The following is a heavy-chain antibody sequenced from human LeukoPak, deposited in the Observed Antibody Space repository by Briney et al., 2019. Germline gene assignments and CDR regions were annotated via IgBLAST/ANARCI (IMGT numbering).Heavy chain of an antibody. J-gene: IGHJ4*02. CDR3: ARAVDQDFDY. CDR1: GFSITDYF. D-gene: IGHD3/OR15-3a*01. V-gene: IGHV1-46*01. Sequence: ASVRVACKTCGFSITDYFMHWVRQAPGQGLEWTGMINPSDGFTRQAQKFEGRVTITSDTSTSTVYMEMSSLTSEDTAVYYCARAVDQDFDYWGQGTLVTVSS. CDR2: INPSDGFT.